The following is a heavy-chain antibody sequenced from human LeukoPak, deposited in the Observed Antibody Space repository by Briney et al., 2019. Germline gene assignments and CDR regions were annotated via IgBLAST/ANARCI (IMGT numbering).Heavy chain of an antibody. CDR3: AGDSISMNAFDA. V-gene: IGHV4-59*11. CDR1: GASFTTHY. D-gene: IGHD3-22*01. CDR2: ISYIGST. J-gene: IGHJ3*01. Sequence: PSETLSLTCTVSGASFTTHYWSWIRQPPGKGLEWIGYISYIGSTNYSPSLKSRVTISIDTSKNEVSLKLTSVTAADTAVYYCAGDSISMNAFDAWGQGTLVTVSS.